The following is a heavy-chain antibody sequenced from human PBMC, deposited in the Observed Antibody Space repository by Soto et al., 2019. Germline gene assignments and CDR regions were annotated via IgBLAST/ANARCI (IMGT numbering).Heavy chain of an antibody. CDR3: AREVVSGYDLGY. CDR2: INADTGNT. V-gene: IGHV1-3*01. J-gene: IGHJ4*02. CDR1: GYTFTSFA. D-gene: IGHD5-12*01. Sequence: QVQLVQSGAEVKKPGASVTVSCKASGYTFTSFAIHWVRQAPGQRPEWMGWINADTGNTKYSQRFQGRVTFARDTSANTACMQVSSVRSEDTAVYFCAREVVSGYDLGYWGQGTLVTVSS.